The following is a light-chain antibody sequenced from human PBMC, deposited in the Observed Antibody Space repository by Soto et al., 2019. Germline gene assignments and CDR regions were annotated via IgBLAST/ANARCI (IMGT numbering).Light chain of an antibody. CDR2: DVT. CDR1: SSDVGAYNY. Sequence: QSVLTQPASGSGSPGHSITISCTGTSSDVGAYNYVSWYQQYPGKAPKLMIYDVTSRPSGVSNRFSGSKSGNAASLTISGLQAEDEADYYCCSYTSSSSLVFGTGTKVTVL. J-gene: IGLJ1*01. V-gene: IGLV2-14*03. CDR3: CSYTSSSSLV.